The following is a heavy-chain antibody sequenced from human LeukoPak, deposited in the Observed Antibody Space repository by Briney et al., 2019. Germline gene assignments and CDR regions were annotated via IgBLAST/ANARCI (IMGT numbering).Heavy chain of an antibody. CDR1: GLSLSSNN. CDR3: TRDLGLRRMI. J-gene: IGHJ2*01. Sequence: GGSLRLSCAASGLSLSSNNMRWVRQAPGGGLEWLSYISAGSGTVFSADSVKGRFSISRDNARESLFLQMNSLRVEDTAVYYCTRDLGLRRMIWGRGTLVIVSS. V-gene: IGHV3-48*04. CDR2: ISAGSGTV.